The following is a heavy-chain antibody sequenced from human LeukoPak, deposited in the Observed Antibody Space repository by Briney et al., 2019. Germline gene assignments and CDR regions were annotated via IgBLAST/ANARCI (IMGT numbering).Heavy chain of an antibody. Sequence: SQTLSLTCAVSGGSISSGGYSWSWIRQPPGKGLEWIGYIYHSGSTYYNPSLKSRVTISVDRSKNQFSLKLSSVTAADTAVYYCARAGQLWSSQKFSYFDYWGQGTLVTVSS. J-gene: IGHJ4*02. V-gene: IGHV4-30-2*01. CDR2: IYHSGST. CDR1: GGSISSGGYS. CDR3: ARAGQLWSSQKFSYFDY. D-gene: IGHD5-18*01.